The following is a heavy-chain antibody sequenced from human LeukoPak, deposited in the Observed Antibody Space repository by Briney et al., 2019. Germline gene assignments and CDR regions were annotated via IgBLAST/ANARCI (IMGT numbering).Heavy chain of an antibody. D-gene: IGHD2-2*01. J-gene: IGHJ4*02. V-gene: IGHV4-34*01. Sequence: SETLSLTCAVYGGSFSGYYWSWIRQPPGKGLEWIGEINHSGSTNYNPSLKSRVTISVDTSKNQFSLKLSSVTAADTAAYYCARGVYCSSTSCQPYWGQGTLVTVSS. CDR1: GGSFSGYY. CDR3: ARGVYCSSTSCQPY. CDR2: INHSGST.